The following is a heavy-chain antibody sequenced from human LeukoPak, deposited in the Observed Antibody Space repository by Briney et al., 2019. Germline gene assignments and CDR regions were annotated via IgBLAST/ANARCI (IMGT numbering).Heavy chain of an antibody. CDR1: GFTFSSYS. CDR3: VRVDL. J-gene: IGHJ5*02. CDR2: ISTGTGYI. V-gene: IGHV3-21*01. Sequence: PGGSLRLSCAASGFTFSSYSMSWVRQAPGKGLEWVSSISTGTGYIYYADSVRGRFTISRDNAKNSLYLEMNSLRAEDTAVYYCVRVDLWGQGTLVTVSS.